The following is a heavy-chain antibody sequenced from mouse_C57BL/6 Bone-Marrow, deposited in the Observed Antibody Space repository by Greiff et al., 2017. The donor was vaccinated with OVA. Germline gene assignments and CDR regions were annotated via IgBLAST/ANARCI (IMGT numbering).Heavy chain of an antibody. Sequence: DVKLVESGGGLVKPGGSLKLSCAASGFTFSDYGMHWVRQAPEKGLEWVAYISSGSSTIYYADTVKGRFTISRDNAKNTLFLQMTSLRSEDTAMYYCALVWSWYFDVWGTGTTVTVSS. CDR3: ALVWSWYFDV. D-gene: IGHD2-10*02. J-gene: IGHJ1*03. V-gene: IGHV5-17*01. CDR1: GFTFSDYG. CDR2: ISSGSSTI.